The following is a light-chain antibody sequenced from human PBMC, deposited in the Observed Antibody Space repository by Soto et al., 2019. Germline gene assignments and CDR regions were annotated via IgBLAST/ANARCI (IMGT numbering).Light chain of an antibody. J-gene: IGKJ1*01. CDR2: GAS. CDR1: QSVSSNQ. Sequence: EIVFTQSPGTLSLSPGERATLSCRASQSVSSNQLAWYQQKPGQAPSLLIYGASSRATGVPDRFSGSGSGTDFTLTISRLEPEDYAVYFCQQYGGSSTFGQGTKVDIK. CDR3: QQYGGSST. V-gene: IGKV3-20*01.